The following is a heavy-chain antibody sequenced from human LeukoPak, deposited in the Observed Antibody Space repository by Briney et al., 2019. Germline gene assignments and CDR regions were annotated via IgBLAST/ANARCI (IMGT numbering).Heavy chain of an antibody. CDR2: ISYDGNNE. J-gene: IGHJ4*02. CDR1: GFAFSSYA. Sequence: PGGSLRLSCAASGFAFSSYALHWVRQAPGQGLQWVASISYDGNNEYYADSVRGRFTISRDSAKNTLYLQMNSLSTEDTAMYYCARSIVVVTYLAYWGQGTLVTVSS. CDR3: ARSIVVVTYLAY. V-gene: IGHV3-30-3*01. D-gene: IGHD2-21*02.